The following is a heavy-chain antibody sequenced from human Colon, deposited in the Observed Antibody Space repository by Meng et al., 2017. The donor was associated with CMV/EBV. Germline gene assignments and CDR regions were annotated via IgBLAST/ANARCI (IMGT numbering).Heavy chain of an antibody. CDR2: VFYTGTT. D-gene: IGHD2-21*01. Sequence: SETLSLTCTVSGGSVSSGSYYWSWIRQPPGKALEWIGYVFYTGTTKYNPSLKSRVSISLDTSRNQFSLKLNSVSPADTAVYFCARVSPLLADFDSWGQGALVTVSS. V-gene: IGHV4-61*01. CDR1: GGSVSSGSYY. CDR3: ARVSPLLADFDS. J-gene: IGHJ5*01.